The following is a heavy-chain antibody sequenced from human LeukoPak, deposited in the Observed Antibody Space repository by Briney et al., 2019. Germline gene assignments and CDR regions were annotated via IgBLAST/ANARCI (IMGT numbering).Heavy chain of an antibody. CDR3: ARANGGDFDY. CDR2: IYYSGST. D-gene: IGHD4-23*01. J-gene: IGHJ4*02. V-gene: IGHV4-59*01. Sequence: PSETLSLTCTVSGGSISSYYWSWIRQPPGKGLEWIGYIYYSGSTNYNPSLKSRVTISVDTSKNQFSLKLSSVTAADTAVYYCARANGGDFDYWGQGTLVTVSS. CDR1: GGSISSYY.